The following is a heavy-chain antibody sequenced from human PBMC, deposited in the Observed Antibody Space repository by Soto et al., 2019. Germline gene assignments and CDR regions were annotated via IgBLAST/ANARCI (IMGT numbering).Heavy chain of an antibody. CDR1: GFTFSSYA. CDR3: ARDRPTYYDFWSGSPFPDY. Sequence: GGSLRLSCAASGFTFSSYAMHWVRQAPGKGLEWVAVISYDGSNKYYADSVKGRFTISRDNSKNTLYLQMNSLRAEDTAVYYCARDRPTYYDFWSGSPFPDYWGQGTLVTVSS. CDR2: ISYDGSNK. J-gene: IGHJ4*02. D-gene: IGHD3-3*01. V-gene: IGHV3-30-3*01.